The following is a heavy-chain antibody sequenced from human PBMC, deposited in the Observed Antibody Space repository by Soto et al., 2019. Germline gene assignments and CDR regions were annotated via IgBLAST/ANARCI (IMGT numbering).Heavy chain of an antibody. V-gene: IGHV3-53*01. J-gene: IGHJ5*02. CDR2: IYSGGST. Sequence: EVQLVESGGGLIQPGGSLRLSCAASGFTVSSNYMSWVRQAPGKGLEWVSVIYSGGSTYYADSVKGRFTISRDNSQNTRYLQMNSLRDEDTAVYYCARGIAAARGGYSWFDPWGQGTLVTVSS. CDR1: GFTVSSNY. D-gene: IGHD6-13*01. CDR3: ARGIAAARGGYSWFDP.